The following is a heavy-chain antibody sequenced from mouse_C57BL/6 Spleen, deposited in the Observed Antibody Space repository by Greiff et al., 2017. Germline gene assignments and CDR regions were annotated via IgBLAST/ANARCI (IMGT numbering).Heavy chain of an antibody. CDR2: IDPEPGGT. CDR3: TSEGIYYYGSSYVAMDY. Sequence: QVQLKQSGAELVRPGASVTLSCKASGYTFTDYEMHWVKQTPVHGLEWIGAIDPEPGGTAYNQKFKGKAILTADKSSSTAYMELRSLTSEDSAVYYCTSEGIYYYGSSYVAMDYWGQGTSVTVSS. D-gene: IGHD1-1*01. V-gene: IGHV1-15*01. J-gene: IGHJ4*01. CDR1: GYTFTDYE.